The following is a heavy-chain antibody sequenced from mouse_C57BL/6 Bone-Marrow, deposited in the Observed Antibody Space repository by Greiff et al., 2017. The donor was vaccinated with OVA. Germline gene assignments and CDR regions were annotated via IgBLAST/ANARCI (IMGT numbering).Heavy chain of an antibody. CDR3: AGGYPDYYAMDY. D-gene: IGHD2-2*01. CDR1: GYTFTSYW. Sequence: QVQLQQSGAELAKPGASVKLSCKASGYTFTSYWMHWVKQRPGQGLEWIGYINPSSGYTKYNQKFKGKATLTVDKSSSTAYMQLSSLTSEDSAVYFCAGGYPDYYAMDYWGQGTSVTVSS. CDR2: INPSSGYT. J-gene: IGHJ4*01. V-gene: IGHV1-7*01.